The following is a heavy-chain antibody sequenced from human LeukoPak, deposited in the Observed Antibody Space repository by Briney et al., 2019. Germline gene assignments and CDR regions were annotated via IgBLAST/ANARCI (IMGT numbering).Heavy chain of an antibody. CDR3: ARWAYYDSSGYLDAFDI. CDR1: GGTFSSYA. D-gene: IGHD3-22*01. V-gene: IGHV1-8*02. Sequence: ASVKVSCKASGGTFSSYAINWVRQATGQGLEWMGWMNPNSGNTGYAQKFQGRVTMTRNTSISTAYMELSSLRSEDTAVYYCARWAYYDSSGYLDAFDIWGQGTMVTVSS. CDR2: MNPNSGNT. J-gene: IGHJ3*02.